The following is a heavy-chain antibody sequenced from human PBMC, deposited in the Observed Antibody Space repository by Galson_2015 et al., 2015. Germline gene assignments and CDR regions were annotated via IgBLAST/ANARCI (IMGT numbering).Heavy chain of an antibody. V-gene: IGHV3-53*01. Sequence: SLRLSCAASGFIVSSSYVSWVRQAPGKGLEWVSVIFSGGNTYYADSVEGRFTISRDNSKNTLYLQMNSLRAEDTAMYFCARHYSGSYYHFDYWGQGTLVTVSS. CDR2: IFSGGNT. CDR1: GFIVSSSY. D-gene: IGHD1-26*01. CDR3: ARHYSGSYYHFDY. J-gene: IGHJ4*02.